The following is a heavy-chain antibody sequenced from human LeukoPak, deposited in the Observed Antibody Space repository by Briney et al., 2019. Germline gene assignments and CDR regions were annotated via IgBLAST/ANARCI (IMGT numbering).Heavy chain of an antibody. D-gene: IGHD2-2*02. CDR3: ARDDCSSTSCYTVYGMDV. Sequence: GGSLRLSCAASGFTFSSYSMNWVRQAPGKGLEWVSYISSSSSTIYYADSVKGRFTISRDNAKNSLYLQMNSLRAEDTAVYYCARDDCSSTSCYTVYGMDVWGQGTTVTVSS. CDR2: ISSSSSTI. V-gene: IGHV3-48*01. CDR1: GFTFSSYS. J-gene: IGHJ6*02.